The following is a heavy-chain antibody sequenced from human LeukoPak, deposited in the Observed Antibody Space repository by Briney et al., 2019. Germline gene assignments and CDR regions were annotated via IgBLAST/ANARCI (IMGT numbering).Heavy chain of an antibody. Sequence: SETLSLTCSVSDGSISSYYWSWIRQHPGKGLEWIWYIHSSGSTHYNPSPKSRVTTSLDTSKNQFSRKLSSVTAADTAVYYCARLGSSSDHWGQGTLVTVSS. CDR1: DGSISSYY. D-gene: IGHD1-26*01. CDR3: ARLGSSSDH. V-gene: IGHV4-4*09. J-gene: IGHJ5*02. CDR2: IHSSGST.